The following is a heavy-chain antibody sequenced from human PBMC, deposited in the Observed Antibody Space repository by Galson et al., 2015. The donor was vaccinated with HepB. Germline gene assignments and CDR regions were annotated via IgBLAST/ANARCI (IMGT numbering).Heavy chain of an antibody. D-gene: IGHD6-19*01. CDR2: INPSGYVT. CDR3: ARDIAGAFDY. Sequence: SVKVSCKASGYTFTTYYMHWVRQAPGQGLEWMGLINPSGYVTNYAQNFQGRLTMTRDTSTTTVYMELSSLTSADTALYYCARDIAGAFDYWGQGTLVTVSS. J-gene: IGHJ4*02. CDR1: GYTFTTYY. V-gene: IGHV1-46*01.